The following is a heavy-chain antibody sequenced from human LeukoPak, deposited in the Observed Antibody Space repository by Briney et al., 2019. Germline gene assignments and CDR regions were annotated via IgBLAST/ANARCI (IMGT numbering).Heavy chain of an antibody. CDR2: ISYDGSNK. D-gene: IGHD3-9*01. J-gene: IGHJ4*02. Sequence: GGSLRLSCVASGFTFDSYAMSWVRQAPGKGLEWVAVISYDGSNKYYADSVKGRFTISRDNSKNTLYLQMNSLRAEDTAVYYCARGILDYWGQGTLVTVSS. CDR3: ARGILDY. CDR1: GFTFDSYA. V-gene: IGHV3-30-3*01.